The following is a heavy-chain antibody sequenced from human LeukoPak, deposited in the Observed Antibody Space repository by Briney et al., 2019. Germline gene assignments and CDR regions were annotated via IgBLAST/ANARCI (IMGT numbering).Heavy chain of an antibody. V-gene: IGHV4-38-2*01. CDR3: ARHPIQPYFDDYHYMDV. Sequence: SETLSLTCAVSGYSISSGYYWGWIRQPPGKGLEWIGSIYHSGSTYYNPSLKSRVTISVDTSKNQFSLKLSSVTAADTAVYYCARHPIQPYFDDYHYMDVWGKGTTVTVSS. J-gene: IGHJ6*03. CDR1: GYSISSGYY. CDR2: IYHSGST. D-gene: IGHD3-22*01.